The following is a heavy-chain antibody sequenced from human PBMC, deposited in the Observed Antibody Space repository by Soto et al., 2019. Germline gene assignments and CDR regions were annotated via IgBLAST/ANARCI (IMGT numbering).Heavy chain of an antibody. CDR1: GFTYSSYA. D-gene: IGHD3-22*01. CDR2: ISGSGART. CDR3: AKDSALYYDISDYYGFFDF. J-gene: IGHJ4*02. Sequence: PGGSLRLSCAASGFTYSSYAMSWVRQAPGKGLEWVATISGSGARTFYADSVKGRFTISRDNSKNTLYLQMSSLRAEDTAVFYCAKDSALYYDISDYYGFFDFWGQGT. V-gene: IGHV3-23*01.